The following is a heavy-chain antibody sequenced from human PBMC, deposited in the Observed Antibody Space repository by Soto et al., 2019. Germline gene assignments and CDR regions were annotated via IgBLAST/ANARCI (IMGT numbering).Heavy chain of an antibody. J-gene: IGHJ6*02. CDR2: ISYDGSNK. CDR3: AREGKAARRPGYYYGMDV. Sequence: GGSLRLSCAASGFTFSSYAMHWVRQAPGKGLEWVAVISYDGSNKYYADSVKGRFTISRDNSKNTPYLQMNSLRAEDTAVYYCAREGKAARRPGYYYGMDVWGQGTTVTVSS. V-gene: IGHV3-30-3*01. CDR1: GFTFSSYA. D-gene: IGHD6-6*01.